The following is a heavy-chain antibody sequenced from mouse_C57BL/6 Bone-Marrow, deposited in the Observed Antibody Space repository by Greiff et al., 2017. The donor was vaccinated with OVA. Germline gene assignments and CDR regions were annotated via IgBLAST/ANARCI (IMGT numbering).Heavy chain of an antibody. J-gene: IGHJ2*01. CDR1: GYTFTSYW. CDR3: AIVGLWYCVSSYVYY. Sequence: QVQLKQPGAELVKPGASVKVSCKASGYTFTSYWMNWVKQRPGQGLEWIGRIHPSDSDTNYNQKFKGKATLTVDKSSSTAYMKHSSLTSEDSAVFYCAIVGLWYCVSSYVYYWGQGPTLTVSS. V-gene: IGHV1-74*01. D-gene: IGHD1-1*01. CDR2: IHPSDSDT.